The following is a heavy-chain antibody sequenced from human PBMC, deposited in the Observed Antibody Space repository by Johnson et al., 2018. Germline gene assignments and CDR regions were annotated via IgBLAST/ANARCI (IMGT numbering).Heavy chain of an antibody. V-gene: IGHV1-69*04. CDR3: ARVAYLYYDSEGGAFDI. J-gene: IGHJ3*02. CDR2: IIPILGIA. D-gene: IGHD3-22*01. Sequence: QVQLVQSGAEVKKPGSSVKVSCKASGGTFSSYTISWVRQAPGQGLEWMGRIIPILGIANYAQKFQGRVTITADKSTSPAYMELSSLRSEDTAVYYCARVAYLYYDSEGGAFDIWGQGTMVTVSS. CDR1: GGTFSSYT.